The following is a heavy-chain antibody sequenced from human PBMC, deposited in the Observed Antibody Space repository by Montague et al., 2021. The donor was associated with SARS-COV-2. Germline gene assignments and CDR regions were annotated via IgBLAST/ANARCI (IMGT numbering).Heavy chain of an antibody. CDR1: GFTFSSYG. V-gene: IGHV3-33*01. J-gene: IGHJ4*02. CDR2: IWYDGSNK. D-gene: IGHD3-10*01. Sequence: SLRLSCAASGFTFSSYGMHWVRQAPGKGLEWVAVIWYDGSNKYYADSVKGRFTISRDNSKNTLYLQMNGLRAEDTAVYYCARDLRFGELYPDFDYWGQGTLVTVSS. CDR3: ARDLRFGELYPDFDY.